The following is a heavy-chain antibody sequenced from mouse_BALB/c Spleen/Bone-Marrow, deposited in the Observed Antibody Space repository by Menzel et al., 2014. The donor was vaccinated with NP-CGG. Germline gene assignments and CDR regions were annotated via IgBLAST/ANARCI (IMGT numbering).Heavy chain of an antibody. CDR3: TRSETGPFAY. Sequence: VQLQQSGAELVRPWASVTLSCKASGYTFTDYEMHWVKQTPVHGLEWIGAIDPETGGTAYNQKFKGKATLTADKSSSTAYMELRSLTSEDSAVYYCTRSETGPFAYWGQGTLVTVSA. CDR1: GYTFTDYE. J-gene: IGHJ3*01. CDR2: IDPETGGT. D-gene: IGHD4-1*01. V-gene: IGHV1-15*01.